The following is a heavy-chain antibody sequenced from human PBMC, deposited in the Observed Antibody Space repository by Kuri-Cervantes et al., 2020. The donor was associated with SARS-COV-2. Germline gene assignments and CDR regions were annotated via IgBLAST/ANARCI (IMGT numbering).Heavy chain of an antibody. J-gene: IGHJ5*02. D-gene: IGHD3-3*01. CDR3: ARGPAITIFGVLRGRENWFDP. Sequence: GESLKISCKASGYTFTGYYMHWVRQAPGQGLEWMGWINPNSGGTNYAQKFQGWVTMTRETSISTAYMELSRLRSDDTAVYYCARGPAITIFGVLRGRENWFDPWGQGTLVTVSS. CDR2: INPNSGGT. CDR1: GYTFTGYY. V-gene: IGHV1-2*04.